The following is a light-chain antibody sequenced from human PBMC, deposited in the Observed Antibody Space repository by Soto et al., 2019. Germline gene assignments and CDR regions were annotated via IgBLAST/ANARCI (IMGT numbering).Light chain of an antibody. V-gene: IGKV1-39*01. CDR2: GAS. J-gene: IGKJ4*01. Sequence: IHMTKSPSSLSTSIGDRVTITCRATEGISHYLNWYQQNPGKAPKLLIYGASKLQSGVPSRFSGSGSGTDFTLTITSLQGEDFATYYCQQSSSTPLTFGGGTKVEI. CDR3: QQSSSTPLT. CDR1: EGISHY.